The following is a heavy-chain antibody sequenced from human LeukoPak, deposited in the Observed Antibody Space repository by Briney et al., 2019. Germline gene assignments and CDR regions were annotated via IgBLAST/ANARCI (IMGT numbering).Heavy chain of an antibody. J-gene: IGHJ4*02. CDR2: IYYTGST. CDR1: GGSISSYY. CDR3: ILGGKLDY. V-gene: IGHV4-59*08. D-gene: IGHD3-10*01. Sequence: SETLSLTCSVSGGSISSYYWSWIRQPPGKGLEWIGNIYYTGSTNYNPSLQSRVTISVDTSKSQLSLRLNSVTAADTALYYCILGGKLDYWGQGILVTVSS.